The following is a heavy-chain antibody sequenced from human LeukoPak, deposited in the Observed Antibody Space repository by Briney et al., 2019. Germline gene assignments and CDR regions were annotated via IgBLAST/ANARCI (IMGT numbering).Heavy chain of an antibody. CDR2: INHSGST. J-gene: IGHJ5*02. D-gene: IGHD6-13*01. V-gene: IGHV4-34*01. Sequence: SETLSLTCAVYGGSFSGYYWSWIRQPPGKGLEWIGEINHSGSTNYNPSLKSRVTISVDTSKNQFSLKLSSVTAADTAVYYCARRRPSSSWFRLGWFDPWGQGTLVTVSS. CDR1: GGSFSGYY. CDR3: ARRRPSSSWFRLGWFDP.